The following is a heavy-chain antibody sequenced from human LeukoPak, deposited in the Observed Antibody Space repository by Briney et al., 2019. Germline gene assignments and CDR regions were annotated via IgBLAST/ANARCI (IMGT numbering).Heavy chain of an antibody. CDR2: IIPILGIA. Sequence: ASVKVSCKASGGTFSSYAISWVRQAPGQGLEWMGRIIPILGIANYAQKFQGRVTITADKSTSTAYMELGSLRSEDTAVYYCASMLLGHDIWGQGTMVTVSS. V-gene: IGHV1-69*04. CDR3: ASMLLGHDI. CDR1: GGTFSSYA. J-gene: IGHJ3*02. D-gene: IGHD3-10*02.